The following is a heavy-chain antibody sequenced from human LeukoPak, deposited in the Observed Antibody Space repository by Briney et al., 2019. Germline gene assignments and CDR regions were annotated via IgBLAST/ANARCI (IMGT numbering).Heavy chain of an antibody. V-gene: IGHV1-2*02. D-gene: IGHD3-22*01. CDR1: GYTFTGYNY. CDR2: INPGSGAT. J-gene: IGHJ4*02. CDR3: ARVAALWDSSGYYRDY. Sequence: ASLKVSCKASGYTFTGYNYIHWVRQAPGQGLEWMGWINPGSGATKYAQNFQGRVTMTTDTSTSTAYMELRSLRSDDTAVYYCARVAALWDSSGYYRDYWGQGTLVTVSS.